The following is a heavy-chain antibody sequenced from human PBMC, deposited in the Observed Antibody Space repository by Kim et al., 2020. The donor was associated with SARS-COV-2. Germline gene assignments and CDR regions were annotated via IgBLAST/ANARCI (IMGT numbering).Heavy chain of an antibody. Sequence: NSSPSVKGHVTISAEKSTSTAYLQWSSLQASDTAMYYCARQGRIGSGSPDYWGQGTLVTVSS. J-gene: IGHJ4*02. CDR3: ARQGRIGSGSPDY. D-gene: IGHD6-19*01. V-gene: IGHV5-10-1*01.